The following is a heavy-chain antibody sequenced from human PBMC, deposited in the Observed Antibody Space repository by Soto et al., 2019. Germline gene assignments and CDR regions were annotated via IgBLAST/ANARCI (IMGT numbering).Heavy chain of an antibody. CDR3: ASGTTVTTGFDY. Sequence: QVQLVQSGAEVKKPGASVKVSCKASGYTFTSYAMHWVRQAPGQRLEWMGWINAGNGNTKYSQKFQGRVTITRDTSASTAYMELSSLRSEDKAVYYCASGTTVTTGFDYWGPGTLVTVSS. CDR2: INAGNGNT. D-gene: IGHD4-17*01. J-gene: IGHJ4*02. V-gene: IGHV1-3*01. CDR1: GYTFTSYA.